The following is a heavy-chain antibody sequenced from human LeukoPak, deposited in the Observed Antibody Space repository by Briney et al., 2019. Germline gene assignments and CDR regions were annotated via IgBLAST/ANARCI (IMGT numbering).Heavy chain of an antibody. V-gene: IGHV3-15*01. CDR2: IRSKTDGGTT. Sequence: GGSLRLSCAASGLTFSNAWMSWVRQTPGKGLEGVGRIRSKTDGGTTDYAAPVKGRFTISRDDSTNTLYLQMNSLKTEDTAVYYCTTADYRLVATDSDYWGQGTLVTVSS. D-gene: IGHD5-12*01. CDR1: GLTFSNAW. J-gene: IGHJ4*02. CDR3: TTADYRLVATDSDY.